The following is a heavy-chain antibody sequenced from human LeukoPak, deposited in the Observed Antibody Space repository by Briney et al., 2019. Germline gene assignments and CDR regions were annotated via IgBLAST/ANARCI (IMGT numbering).Heavy chain of an antibody. CDR3: ARGPGSLGSGCYRVTARGYFDL. CDR2: INHSGST. Sequence: PSETLSLTCAVYGGSFSGYYWSWIRQPPGKGLEWIGEINHSGSTNYNPSLKSRVTISVDTSKNQFSLKLSSVTAADTAVYYCARGPGSLGSGCYRVTARGYFDLWGRGTLVTVSS. J-gene: IGHJ2*01. V-gene: IGHV4-34*01. CDR1: GGSFSGYY. D-gene: IGHD6-19*01.